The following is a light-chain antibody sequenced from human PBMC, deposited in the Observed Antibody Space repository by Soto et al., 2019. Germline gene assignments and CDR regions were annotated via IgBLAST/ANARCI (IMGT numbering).Light chain of an antibody. J-gene: IGLJ1*01. CDR3: QSYDSSNYV. CDR2: EDN. CDR1: SGSIASNY. Sequence: NFIRTQPHSVSESPGKTVTISCSGSSGSIASNYVQWYQQRPGSAPTTVIYEDNQRPSGVPDRFSGSIDSSSNSASLTISGLKTEDEADYYCQSYDSSNYVFGTGTKVTVL. V-gene: IGLV6-57*02.